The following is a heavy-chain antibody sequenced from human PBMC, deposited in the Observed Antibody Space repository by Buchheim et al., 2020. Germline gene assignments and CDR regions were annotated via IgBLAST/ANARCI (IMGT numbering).Heavy chain of an antibody. D-gene: IGHD3-10*01. Sequence: HEQLTQSGAEVQKPGASVRISCRASGDSFDFYYIHWMRQAPGQSLEWMGVINPRNGDTKSAQKFHGRVALTSDMSTNTVYLELSRLTSADTAMYYCARDFLSYGRWGQGQVDLWGQGT. J-gene: IGHJ3*01. CDR1: GDSFDFYY. CDR3: ARDFLSYGRWGQGQVDL. CDR2: INPRNGDT. V-gene: IGHV1-46*02.